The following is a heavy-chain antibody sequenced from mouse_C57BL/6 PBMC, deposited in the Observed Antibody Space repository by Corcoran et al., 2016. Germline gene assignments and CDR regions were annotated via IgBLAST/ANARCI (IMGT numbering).Heavy chain of an antibody. CDR3: ARSENFFAY. CDR1: GYTFTDYY. CDR2: INPNNGGT. Sequence: EVQLQQSGPELVKPGASVKISCKASGYTFTDYYMNWVKQSHGKSLEWIGDINPNNGGTSYNQKFKGKATLTVDKSSSTAYMELRSLTSEDSAVYYCARSENFFAYWGQGTLVTVSA. J-gene: IGHJ3*01. V-gene: IGHV1-26*01.